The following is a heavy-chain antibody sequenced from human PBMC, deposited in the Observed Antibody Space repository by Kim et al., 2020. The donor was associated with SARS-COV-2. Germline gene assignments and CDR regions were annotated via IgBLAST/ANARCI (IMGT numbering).Heavy chain of an antibody. CDR3: ARGFYGYSYGYYYYYYMDV. D-gene: IGHD5-18*01. V-gene: IGHV4-59*09. Sequence: RVTISVDTSKNQFSLKLSSVTAADTAVYYCARGFYGYSYGYYYYYYMDVWGKGTTVTVSS. J-gene: IGHJ6*03.